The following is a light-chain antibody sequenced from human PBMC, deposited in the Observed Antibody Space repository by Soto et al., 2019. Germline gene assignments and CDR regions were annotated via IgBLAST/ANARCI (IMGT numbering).Light chain of an antibody. V-gene: IGKV1-17*01. CDR1: QGIRND. Sequence: DIKMTQSPSSLSASVGDSVTITCRASQGIRNDLSWYQQIPGKAPKRLIYAASRLQSGVPSRLSGSGSGTEVSLTISSLQPEDFATYYCLQHTTYPRTFGQGTRVEIK. CDR2: AAS. CDR3: LQHTTYPRT. J-gene: IGKJ2*02.